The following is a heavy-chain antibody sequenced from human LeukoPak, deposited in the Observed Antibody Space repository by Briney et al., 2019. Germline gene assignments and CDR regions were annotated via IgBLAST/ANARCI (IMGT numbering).Heavy chain of an antibody. J-gene: IGHJ6*03. D-gene: IGHD3-16*01. Sequence: PGGSLRLSCAAPGFTFSPYAMSWVRQAPGKRLEWVSAISAGGTTYYSYSVKGRFTTSRDNSKSTLYLEVNSLRADDTAVYYCAKAVSRLGDSFFSYYYMYVWGRGTSVTVSS. CDR1: GFTFSPYA. CDR2: ISAGGTT. CDR3: AKAVSRLGDSFFSYYYMYV. V-gene: IGHV3-23*01.